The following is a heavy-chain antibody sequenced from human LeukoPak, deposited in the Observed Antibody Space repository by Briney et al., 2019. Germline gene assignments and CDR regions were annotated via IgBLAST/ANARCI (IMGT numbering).Heavy chain of an antibody. CDR1: GVSIISTNSY. CDR2: IYSSGRT. D-gene: IGHD2-15*01. V-gene: IGHV4-39*07. CDR3: ARKREGPATGIDY. J-gene: IGHJ4*02. Sequence: SKTLSLTCTVSGVSIISTNSYWGWIRQSPRTGLEWIGNIYSSGRTYYNPSLNSRVTISIDMSENQFSLKLTSVTAADTAVYYCARKREGPATGIDYWGQGTLVTVSS.